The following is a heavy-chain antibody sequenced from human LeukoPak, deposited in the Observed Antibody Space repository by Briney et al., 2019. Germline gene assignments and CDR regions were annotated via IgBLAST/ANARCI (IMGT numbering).Heavy chain of an antibody. V-gene: IGHV4-34*01. CDR2: INHSGST. J-gene: IGHJ3*02. CDR1: GGSFSGYY. Sequence: SETLSLTCAVYGGSFSGYYWSWIRQPPGKGLEWIGEINHSGSTNYNPSLKSRVTISVDTSKNQFSLKLSSVTAADTAVYYCASGIVATLAAFDIWGQGTMVTVSS. CDR3: ASGIVATLAAFDI. D-gene: IGHD5-12*01.